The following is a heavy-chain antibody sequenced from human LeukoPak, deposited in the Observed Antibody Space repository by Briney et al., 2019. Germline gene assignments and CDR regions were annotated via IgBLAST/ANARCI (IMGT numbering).Heavy chain of an antibody. Sequence: PGGSLRLSCAASGFTFSDYYMSWIRQAPGKGLEWVSYISSGVTTIYYADSVKGRFTISRDNAKNTLYLQMNSLRAEDTAVYYCAKAYDFWSGYYGYYFDYWGQGTLVTVSS. CDR1: GFTFSDYY. V-gene: IGHV3-11*01. D-gene: IGHD3-3*01. CDR2: ISSGVTTI. CDR3: AKAYDFWSGYYGYYFDY. J-gene: IGHJ4*02.